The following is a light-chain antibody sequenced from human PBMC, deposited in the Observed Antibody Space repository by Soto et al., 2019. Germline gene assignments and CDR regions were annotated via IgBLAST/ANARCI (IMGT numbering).Light chain of an antibody. CDR3: QQRKNWPPVT. J-gene: IGKJ4*01. CDR2: DTS. CDR1: QNIGIY. V-gene: IGKV3-11*01. Sequence: ETVLTQSPATLSLSPGETATLSCRASQNIGIYLAWYQQKPGQPPRLLIYDTSNRATGIPARFSGSGSGTDFTLTISILEPEDFAVYYCQQRKNWPPVTFGGGTKVEIK.